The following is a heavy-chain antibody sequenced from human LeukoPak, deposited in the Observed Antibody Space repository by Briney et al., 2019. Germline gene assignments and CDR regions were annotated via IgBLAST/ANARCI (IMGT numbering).Heavy chain of an antibody. D-gene: IGHD7-27*01. Sequence: PGGSLRLSCAASGFTFSSYEMNWVRQAPGKGLEWVSYISSSGSTIYYADSLKGRFTISRDNAKNSLYLQMNSLRAEDTAVYYCARDRGHRLGIDYWGQGTLVTVSS. J-gene: IGHJ4*02. CDR2: ISSSGSTI. V-gene: IGHV3-48*03. CDR3: ARDRGHRLGIDY. CDR1: GFTFSSYE.